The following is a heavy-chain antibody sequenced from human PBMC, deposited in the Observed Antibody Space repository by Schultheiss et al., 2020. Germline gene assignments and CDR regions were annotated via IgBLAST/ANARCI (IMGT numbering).Heavy chain of an antibody. J-gene: IGHJ4*02. V-gene: IGHV4-59*04. Sequence: SQTLSLTCTVSGGSISSYYWSWIRQPPGKGLEWIGYIYYSGSTYYNPSLKSRVTISVDTSKNQFSLKLGSVTAADTAVYYCAKVVSPDSSGWSDRFDYWGQGTLVTVSS. CDR2: IYYSGST. CDR1: GGSISSYY. D-gene: IGHD6-19*01. CDR3: AKVVSPDSSGWSDRFDY.